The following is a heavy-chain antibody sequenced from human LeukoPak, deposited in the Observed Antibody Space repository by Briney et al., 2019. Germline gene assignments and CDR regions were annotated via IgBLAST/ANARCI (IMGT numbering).Heavy chain of an antibody. J-gene: IGHJ4*02. D-gene: IGHD4-17*01. CDR2: ISYDGTHK. CDR1: GFTFNSYA. Sequence: TGGSLRLSCAASGFTFNSYAMHWARQAPGKGLEWVAFISYDGTHKYYADSVKGRFTVSRDNSKNTLYLQMNSLRAEDTALYYCARARSTVTTTGGGFDYWGQGTLVTVSS. CDR3: ARARSTVTTTGGGFDY. V-gene: IGHV3-30*04.